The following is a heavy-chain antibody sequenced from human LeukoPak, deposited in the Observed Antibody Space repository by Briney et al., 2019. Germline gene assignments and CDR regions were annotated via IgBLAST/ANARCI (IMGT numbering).Heavy chain of an antibody. CDR1: GGSFSGYY. Sequence: SETLSLTCAVYGGSFSGYYWSWIRQPPGKGLEWIGEINHSGSTNYNPSLKSRVTISVDTSKNQFSLKLSSVTAADTAVYYCARVGVIAAAGPWGQGTLVTVSS. J-gene: IGHJ5*02. D-gene: IGHD6-13*01. CDR2: INHSGST. V-gene: IGHV4-34*01. CDR3: ARVGVIAAAGP.